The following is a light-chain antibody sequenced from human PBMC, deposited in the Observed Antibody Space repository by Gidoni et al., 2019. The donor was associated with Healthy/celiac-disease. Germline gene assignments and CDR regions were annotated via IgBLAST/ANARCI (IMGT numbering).Light chain of an antibody. CDR2: EVS. CDR3: CSYAGSSTFV. J-gene: IGLJ2*01. Sequence: QSALTQPASVSASPGQSITTSCTGTSSDVGSYNLVSWYQQHPGKAPKLMIYEVSKRPSGVSNRFSGPKSGNTASLTISGLQAEDEADYYCCSYAGSSTFVFGGGTKLTVL. CDR1: SSDVGSYNL. V-gene: IGLV2-23*02.